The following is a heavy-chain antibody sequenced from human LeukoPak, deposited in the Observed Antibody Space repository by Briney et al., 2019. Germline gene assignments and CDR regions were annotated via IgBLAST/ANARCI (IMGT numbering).Heavy chain of an antibody. CDR2: ISAYNGNT. CDR1: GYTFTSYG. J-gene: IGHJ3*02. CDR3: ARDTNLRAFDI. D-gene: IGHD2-2*01. Sequence: GASVKVSCKASGYTFTSYGIIWVRQAPGQGREWMGWISAYNGNTNYAQKLQGRVTMTTDTSTSTAYMELRSLRSDYTAVYYCARDTNLRAFDIWGQGTMVTVSS. V-gene: IGHV1-18*01.